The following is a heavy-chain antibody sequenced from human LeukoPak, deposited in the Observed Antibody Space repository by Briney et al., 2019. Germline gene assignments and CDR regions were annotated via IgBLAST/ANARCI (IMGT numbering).Heavy chain of an antibody. CDR3: ASIDHRWTGLGN. CDR2: VNDSGST. V-gene: IGHV4-34*01. J-gene: IGHJ4*02. Sequence: SETLSLTCGVSGGSLSGYYWSWIRQFPGKGLEWIGEVNDSGSTNYQPSLKRRVTMSVDTSKNQFSLKMTSLTAADTAIYYCASIDHRWTGLGNWGQGTLVTVSS. D-gene: IGHD3/OR15-3a*01. CDR1: GGSLSGYY.